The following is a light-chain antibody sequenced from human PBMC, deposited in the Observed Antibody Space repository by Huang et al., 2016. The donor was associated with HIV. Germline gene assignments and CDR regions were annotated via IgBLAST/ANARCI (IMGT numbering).Light chain of an antibody. V-gene: IGKV1-NL1*01. Sequence: DIQITHSPSSLSASVGDSITIACRASQGIGNSLAWYQQKPEKAPRLLLYATSTLESGVPSRFSGSGSGTHYTLTINTLQPEDIASYYCQQYHSLPWTFGQGTKVEIK. CDR2: ATS. CDR1: QGIGNS. CDR3: QQYHSLPWT. J-gene: IGKJ1*01.